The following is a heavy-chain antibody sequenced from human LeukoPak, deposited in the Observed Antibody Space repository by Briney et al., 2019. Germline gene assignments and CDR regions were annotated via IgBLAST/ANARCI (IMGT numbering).Heavy chain of an antibody. CDR2: ISSSGSTI. V-gene: IGHV3-48*03. Sequence: GGSLRLSCAASGFTFSSYEMNWVRQAPGKGLEWVSYISSSGSTIYYADSVKGRFTISRDNAKNSLYLQMNSLRAEDTAVYYCARDQTTVTTYYYYYMDVWGKGTTVTVSS. D-gene: IGHD4-17*01. CDR1: GFTFSSYE. CDR3: ARDQTTVTTYYYYYMDV. J-gene: IGHJ6*03.